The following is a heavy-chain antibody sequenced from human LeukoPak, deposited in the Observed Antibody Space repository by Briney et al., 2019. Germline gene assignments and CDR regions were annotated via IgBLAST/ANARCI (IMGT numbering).Heavy chain of an antibody. D-gene: IGHD3-10*01. CDR3: ARSLLSAGSGSYGFDP. Sequence: SQTLSLTGSVSGGSISSGGYYWSWIRQPPGKGLEWIGHIYYSGSTHHNPSLKSRVTISVDTSKNQFSLKLSSVTATDTAVYYCARSLLSAGSGSYGFDPWGQGTLVTVSS. J-gene: IGHJ5*02. CDR2: IYYSGST. V-gene: IGHV4-30-4*01. CDR1: GGSISSGGYY.